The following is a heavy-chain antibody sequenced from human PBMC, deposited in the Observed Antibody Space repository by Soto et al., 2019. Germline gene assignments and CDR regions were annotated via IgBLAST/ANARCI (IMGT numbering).Heavy chain of an antibody. D-gene: IGHD2-21*02. J-gene: IGHJ2*01. Sequence: GGSLRLSCAASGFTFSTYWMSWVRQAPGKGLEWVANIKPDGSEKWYVDSVKGRFTISRDNAKNSLYLQMNSLRAEDTAVYYCVRGVTGPSWYFDLWGRGTLVTVSS. V-gene: IGHV3-7*02. CDR3: VRGVTGPSWYFDL. CDR1: GFTFSTYW. CDR2: IKPDGSEK.